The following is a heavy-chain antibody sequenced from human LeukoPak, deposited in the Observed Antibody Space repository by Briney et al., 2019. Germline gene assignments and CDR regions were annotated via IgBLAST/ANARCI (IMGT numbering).Heavy chain of an antibody. Sequence: SETLSLTCTVSGGSINNYYWSWIRQAPGKGLEWIAYIYYSGSTNYNPSLKSRVTISVDTPKNQLSLKLSSVTAADTAVYYCAGTTRWLPFDYWGQGTLVTVSS. CDR2: IYYSGST. D-gene: IGHD5-12*01. V-gene: IGHV4-59*01. CDR1: GGSINNYY. J-gene: IGHJ4*02. CDR3: AGTTRWLPFDY.